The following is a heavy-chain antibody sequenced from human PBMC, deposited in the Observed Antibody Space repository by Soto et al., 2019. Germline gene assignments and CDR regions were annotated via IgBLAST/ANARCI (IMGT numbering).Heavy chain of an antibody. Sequence: PSETLSLTCAVSGGSISSSNWWSWVRQPPGKGLEWIGEIYHSGSTNYNPSLKSRVTISVDKSRNQFSLKLSSVTAADTAVYYCARDGYCSGGSCSPPYYFDYWGQGTLVTVSS. CDR1: GGSISSSNW. D-gene: IGHD2-15*01. CDR3: ARDGYCSGGSCSPPYYFDY. J-gene: IGHJ4*02. V-gene: IGHV4-4*02. CDR2: IYHSGST.